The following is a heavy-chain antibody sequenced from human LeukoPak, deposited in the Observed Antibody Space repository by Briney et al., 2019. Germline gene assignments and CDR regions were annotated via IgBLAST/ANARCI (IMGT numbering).Heavy chain of an antibody. D-gene: IGHD3-22*01. J-gene: IGHJ6*03. V-gene: IGHV4-34*01. Sequence: PSETLSLTCAVYGGSFSGYYWSWIRQPPGKGLEWIGEINHSGSTNYNPSLKSRVTISVDTSKNQFSLKLSSVTAADTAVYYCARLGYYYDSSGYYLKRSYYYMDVWGKGTTVTISS. CDR1: GGSFSGYY. CDR3: ARLGYYYDSSGYYLKRSYYYMDV. CDR2: INHSGST.